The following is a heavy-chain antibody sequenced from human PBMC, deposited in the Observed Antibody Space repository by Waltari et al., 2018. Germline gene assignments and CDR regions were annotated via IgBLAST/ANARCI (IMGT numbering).Heavy chain of an antibody. Sequence: QVQLQESGPGLVKPSETLALTCTVSGASIGSATYYWNWIRQAAGEGLGWIVLVSSPGTTHDNPSLRGRVIRSAGTSKNQCSLKLHSVNATDTATYYCTSGYQLGRPLDAFGFWGLGTMVTVSS. J-gene: IGHJ3*01. CDR1: GASIGSATYY. V-gene: IGHV4-61*02. CDR3: TSGYQLGRPLDAFGF. D-gene: IGHD2-2*01. CDR2: VSSPGTT.